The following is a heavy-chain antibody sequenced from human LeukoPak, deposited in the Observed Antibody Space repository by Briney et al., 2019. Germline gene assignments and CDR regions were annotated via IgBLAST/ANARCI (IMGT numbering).Heavy chain of an antibody. CDR3: ARSVRITMVRGVITPPYYFDY. CDR1: GFTFSSYS. V-gene: IGHV3-48*04. Sequence: PGGSLRLSCAASGFTFSSYSMNWVRQAPGKGLEWVSYISSSSSTIYYADSVKGRFTISRDNAKNSLYLQMNSLRAEDTAVYYCARSVRITMVRGVITPPYYFDYWGQGTLVTVSS. D-gene: IGHD3-10*01. CDR2: ISSSSSTI. J-gene: IGHJ4*02.